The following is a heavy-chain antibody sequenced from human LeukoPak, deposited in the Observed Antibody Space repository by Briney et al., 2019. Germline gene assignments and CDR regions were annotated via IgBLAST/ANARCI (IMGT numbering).Heavy chain of an antibody. CDR3: ATGRVSDTTLVSWFDT. D-gene: IGHD5-18*01. J-gene: IGHJ5*02. V-gene: IGHV1-69*05. CDR2: IILISPTA. Sequence: SVKVSCKASGGTLSRHVVSWVRQAPGQGLEWMGGIILISPTANYAQKFQDRVTITMDESTAYMELSGLRSEDTAVYYCATGRVSDTTLVSWFDTWGQGSLVTVSS. CDR1: GGTLSRHV.